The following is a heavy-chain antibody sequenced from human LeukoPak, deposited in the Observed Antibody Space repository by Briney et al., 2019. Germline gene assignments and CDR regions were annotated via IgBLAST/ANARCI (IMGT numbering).Heavy chain of an antibody. CDR3: ARGSGGTH. Sequence: PGGSLRLPCAASGLTFSNYFMTWVGHAPGKGPEWVATIKQDGSEKYYMDSVKCRFTTSRDNAKNSLSLQVNSLRPEDTAVYYCARGSGGTHWGQGTQVTVSS. J-gene: IGHJ4*02. D-gene: IGHD1-26*01. CDR1: GLTFSNYF. CDR2: IKQDGSEK. V-gene: IGHV3-7*01.